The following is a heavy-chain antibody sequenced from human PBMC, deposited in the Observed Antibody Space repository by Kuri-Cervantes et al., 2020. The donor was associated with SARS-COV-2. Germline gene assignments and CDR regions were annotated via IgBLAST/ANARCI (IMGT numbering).Heavy chain of an antibody. J-gene: IGHJ6*02. Sequence: LSLTCAASGFTFSGHWIHWVRPAPGKGLEWVSSISSSSSYIYYADSAKGRFTISRYNAKNSLYLQMNSLRAEDTDVYYCARDLNWNVNYYYGMDVWGQGTTVTVSS. CDR3: ARDLNWNVNYYYGMDV. D-gene: IGHD1-1*01. V-gene: IGHV3-21*01. CDR1: GFTFSGHW. CDR2: ISSSSSYI.